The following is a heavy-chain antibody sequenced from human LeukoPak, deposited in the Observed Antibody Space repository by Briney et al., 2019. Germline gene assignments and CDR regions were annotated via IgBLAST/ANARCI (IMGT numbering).Heavy chain of an antibody. D-gene: IGHD2-15*01. V-gene: IGHV4-39*07. J-gene: IGHJ4*02. Sequence: SETLSLTCTVSGGSISSSNYYWGWIRQPPGKGLEWIGSIYYSGSTYYNPSLKSRVTISVDTSKNQFSLKLSSVTAADTAVYYCARGFLGLVSAFDYWGQGTLVTVSS. CDR1: GGSISSSNYY. CDR3: ARGFLGLVSAFDY. CDR2: IYYSGST.